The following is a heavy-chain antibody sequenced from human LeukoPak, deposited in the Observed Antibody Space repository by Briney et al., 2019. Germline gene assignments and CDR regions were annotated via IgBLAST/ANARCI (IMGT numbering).Heavy chain of an antibody. CDR1: GYTFSDNY. CDR3: VRDHCTRSSCYEDYYYGMDV. Sequence: ASVKVSCKASGYTFSDNYLHWVRQAPGQGLEWMGWINPKSGGTEYAQKFQGWVTMTRDTSLSTVYMELRRLTSDDTAVFYCVRDHCTRSSCYEDYYYGMDVWGQGTAVTVSS. V-gene: IGHV1-2*04. J-gene: IGHJ6*02. CDR2: INPKSGGT. D-gene: IGHD2-2*01.